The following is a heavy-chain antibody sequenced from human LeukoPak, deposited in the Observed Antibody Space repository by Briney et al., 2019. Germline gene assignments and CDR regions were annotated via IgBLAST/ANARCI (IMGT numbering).Heavy chain of an antibody. V-gene: IGHV1-2*02. CDR1: GYTFTGYY. CDR3: AVLRFLEWLYAFDI. CDR2: INPNSGGT. Sequence: ASVKASCKASGYTFTGYYMHWVRQAPGQGLEWMGWINPNSGGTNYAQKFQGRVTMTRDTSISTAYMELSRLRSDDTAVYYCAVLRFLEWLYAFDIWGQGTMVTISS. J-gene: IGHJ3*02. D-gene: IGHD3-3*01.